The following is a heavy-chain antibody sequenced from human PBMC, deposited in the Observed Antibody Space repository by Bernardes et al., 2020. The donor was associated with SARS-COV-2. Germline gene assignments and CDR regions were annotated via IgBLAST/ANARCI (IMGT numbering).Heavy chain of an antibody. CDR3: ATEVAYNWNYRLDY. D-gene: IGHD1-7*01. CDR1: GYTLTALS. Sequence: ASVKVSCKVSGYTLTALSMHWVRQAPGKGLEWMGGFDPEDGETIYAQKFQGRVTMTEDTSTDTAYMELSSLRSEDTAVYYCATEVAYNWNYRLDYWGQGTLVTVSS. J-gene: IGHJ4*02. CDR2: FDPEDGET. V-gene: IGHV1-24*01.